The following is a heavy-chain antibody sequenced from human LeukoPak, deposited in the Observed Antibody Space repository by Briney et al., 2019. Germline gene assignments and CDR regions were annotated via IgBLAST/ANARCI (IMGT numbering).Heavy chain of an antibody. CDR1: GFTFSSYA. CDR2: ISGSGGST. V-gene: IGHV3-23*01. CDR3: AKPAARGYSYGTPFDAFDI. D-gene: IGHD5-18*01. Sequence: GGSLRLSCAASGFTFSSYAMSWVRQAPGKGLEWVSAISGSGGSTYYADSVKGRFTISRDNSKNTLYLQMNSLRAEDTAVYYYAKPAARGYSYGTPFDAFDIWGQGTMVTVSS. J-gene: IGHJ3*02.